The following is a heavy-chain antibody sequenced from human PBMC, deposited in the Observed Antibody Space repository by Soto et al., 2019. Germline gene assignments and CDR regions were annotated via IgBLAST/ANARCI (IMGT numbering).Heavy chain of an antibody. CDR1: GFTVSSNY. CDR3: AKDVYSSSFDY. J-gene: IGHJ4*02. Sequence: VQLVETGGGLIQPGGSLRLSCAASGFTVSSNYMSWVRQAPGKGLEWVAVISYDGSNKYYADSVKGRFTISRDNSKNTLYLQMNSLRAEDTAVYYCAKDVYSSSFDYWGQGTLVTVSS. D-gene: IGHD6-6*01. V-gene: IGHV3-30*18. CDR2: ISYDGSNK.